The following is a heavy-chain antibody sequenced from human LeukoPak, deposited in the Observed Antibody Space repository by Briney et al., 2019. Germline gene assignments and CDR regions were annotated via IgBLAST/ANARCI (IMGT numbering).Heavy chain of an antibody. CDR2: ISYDGSNK. CDR3: AKAPRYFDWSIFDY. D-gene: IGHD3-9*01. J-gene: IGHJ4*02. CDR1: RFIFSSYG. V-gene: IGHV3-30*18. Sequence: GGSLRLSCAASRFIFSSYGMHWVRQAPGKGLEWVAVISYDGSNKYYADSVKGRFTISRDNSKNTLYLQMNSLRAEDTAVYYCAKAPRYFDWSIFDYWGQGTLVTVSS.